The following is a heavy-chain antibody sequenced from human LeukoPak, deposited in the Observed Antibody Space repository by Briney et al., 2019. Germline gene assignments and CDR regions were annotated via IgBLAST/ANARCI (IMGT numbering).Heavy chain of an antibody. Sequence: ASVKVSCKASGYTSTSHDINWVRQATGRGLEWLGWMNPRDNTGYAQKFQGRVTLTRDKSINTAYMELSSLRSEDTAVYYCARYTQHYGFDIWGQGTMVTVSA. V-gene: IGHV1-8*01. CDR3: ARYTQHYGFDI. D-gene: IGHD3-3*02. J-gene: IGHJ3*02. CDR2: MNPRDNT. CDR1: GYTSTSHD.